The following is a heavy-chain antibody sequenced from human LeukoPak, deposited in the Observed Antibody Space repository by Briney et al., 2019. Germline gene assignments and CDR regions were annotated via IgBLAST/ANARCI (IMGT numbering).Heavy chain of an antibody. Sequence: ASVKVSCKVSGYTLTELSMHGVRQPPGKGLEGRGGFDPEDGETIYAQKFQGRVTMTEDTSTDTAYMELSSLRSEDTAVYYCATDRRVAGIRYFDYWGQGTLVTVSS. CDR3: ATDRRVAGIRYFDY. J-gene: IGHJ4*02. V-gene: IGHV1-24*01. CDR2: FDPEDGET. D-gene: IGHD6-19*01. CDR1: GYTLTELS.